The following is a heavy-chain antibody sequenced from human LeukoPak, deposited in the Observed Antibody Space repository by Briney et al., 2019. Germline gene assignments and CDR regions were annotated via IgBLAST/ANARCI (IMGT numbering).Heavy chain of an antibody. J-gene: IGHJ5*02. Sequence: GASVKVSCKASGYTFTGYYMHWVRQAPGQGLEWMGWINPNSGGTNYAQKFQGRVTMTRDTSISTAYMELSRLRSDDTAVYYCARSVVAALNWFDPWGQGTLVTVSS. CDR3: ARSVVAALNWFDP. V-gene: IGHV1-2*02. CDR2: INPNSGGT. D-gene: IGHD2-15*01. CDR1: GYTFTGYY.